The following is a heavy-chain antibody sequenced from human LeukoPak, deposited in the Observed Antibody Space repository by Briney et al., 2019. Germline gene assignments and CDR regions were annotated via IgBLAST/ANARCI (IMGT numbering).Heavy chain of an antibody. CDR2: IDSSGSTI. V-gene: IGHV3-48*03. Sequence: GGSLRLSCAASGFSLSNYEINWVRQAPGKGLEWVSYIDSSGSTIYYADSVKGRFTISRDNSKNTLYLQMNSLRAEDTAVYSCARGRCSGGSCYSDYWGQGTLVTVSS. CDR1: GFSLSNYE. CDR3: ARGRCSGGSCYSDY. D-gene: IGHD2-15*01. J-gene: IGHJ4*02.